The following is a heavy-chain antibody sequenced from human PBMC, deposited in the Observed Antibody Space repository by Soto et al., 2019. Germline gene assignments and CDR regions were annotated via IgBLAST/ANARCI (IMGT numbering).Heavy chain of an antibody. CDR2: ISGSGGST. Sequence: GSLRLSCAASGFTFSSYAMSWVRQAPGKGLEWVSAISGSGGSTYYADSVKGRFTISGDNSKNTLYLQMDSLRAEDTAVYYCAKEGGSGPYFDYWGQGTLVTVSS. V-gene: IGHV3-23*01. CDR3: AKEGGSGPYFDY. D-gene: IGHD2-15*01. J-gene: IGHJ4*02. CDR1: GFTFSSYA.